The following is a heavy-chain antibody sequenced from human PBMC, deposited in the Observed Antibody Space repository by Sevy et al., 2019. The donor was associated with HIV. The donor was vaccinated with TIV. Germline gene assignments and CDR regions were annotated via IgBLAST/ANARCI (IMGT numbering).Heavy chain of an antibody. CDR3: ARDCSSTSFLDAFDI. V-gene: IGHV3-7*01. D-gene: IGHD2-2*01. CDR2: IKQDGSEK. CDR1: GFTFSSYW. J-gene: IGHJ3*02. Sequence: GGSLRLSCAASGFTFSSYWMSWVRQAPGKGLEWVANIKQDGSEKYYVDSVKGRFTISRDNAKNSLYLQMNSLRAEDTAVYYCARDCSSTSFLDAFDIWGQGTMVTVSS.